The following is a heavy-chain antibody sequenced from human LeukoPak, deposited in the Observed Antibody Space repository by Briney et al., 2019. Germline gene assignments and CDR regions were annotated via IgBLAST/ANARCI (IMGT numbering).Heavy chain of an antibody. Sequence: GGSLRLSCAASGFTFSSYAMSWVRQAPGKGLEWVSAISGSGGSTYYADSVKGRFTISRDNSKNTLYLQMNSLRVEDTAVYYCAEMATIATFFDYWGQGTLVTVSS. V-gene: IGHV3-23*01. CDR1: GFTFSSYA. CDR2: ISGSGGST. J-gene: IGHJ4*02. D-gene: IGHD5-24*01. CDR3: AEMATIATFFDY.